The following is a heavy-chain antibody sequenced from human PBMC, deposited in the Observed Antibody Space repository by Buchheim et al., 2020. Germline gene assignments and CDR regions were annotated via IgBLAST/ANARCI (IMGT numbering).Heavy chain of an antibody. CDR3: AKDGSGFLEWLSYYYYYGMDV. CDR1: GFTFSSYG. Sequence: QVQLVESGGGVVQPGRSPRLSCAASGFTFSSYGMHWVRQAPGKGLEWVAVISYDGSNKYYADSVKGRFTISRDNSKNTPYPQMNSLRAEDTAVYYCAKDGSGFLEWLSYYYYYGMDVWGQGTT. CDR2: ISYDGSNK. D-gene: IGHD3-3*01. J-gene: IGHJ6*02. V-gene: IGHV3-30*18.